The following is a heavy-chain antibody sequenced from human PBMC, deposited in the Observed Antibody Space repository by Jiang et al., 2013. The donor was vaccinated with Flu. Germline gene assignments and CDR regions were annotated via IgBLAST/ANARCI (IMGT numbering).Heavy chain of an antibody. Sequence: GGVVQPGRSLRLSCAASGFTFSSYAMHWVRQAPGKGLEWVTVMSYDGSNKYYGDSVKGRFTISRDNFKNTLYLQMNSLRAEDTAVYYCARDRGVVIETGTFDKWGQGTLVTVSS. V-gene: IGHV3-30*01. D-gene: IGHD3-3*01. CDR2: MSYDGSNK. CDR3: ARDRGVVIETGTFDK. CDR1: GFTFSSYA. J-gene: IGHJ4*02.